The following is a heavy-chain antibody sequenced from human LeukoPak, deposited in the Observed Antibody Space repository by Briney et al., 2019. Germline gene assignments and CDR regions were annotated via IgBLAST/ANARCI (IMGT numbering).Heavy chain of an antibody. CDR1: GGSISSYY. J-gene: IGHJ6*03. Sequence: SETLSLTCTVSGGSISSYYWSWIRQPPGKGLEWIGYMYYSGSTNYNPSLKSRVTISVDTSKNQFPLKLSSVTAADTAVYYCASLYCSGGSCYNYYMDVWGKGTTVTVSS. V-gene: IGHV4-59*08. CDR2: MYYSGST. CDR3: ASLYCSGGSCYNYYMDV. D-gene: IGHD2-15*01.